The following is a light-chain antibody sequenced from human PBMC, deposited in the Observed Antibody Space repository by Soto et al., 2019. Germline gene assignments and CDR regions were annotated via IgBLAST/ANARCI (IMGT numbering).Light chain of an antibody. V-gene: IGLV2-23*01. J-gene: IGLJ1*01. CDR1: SSGVGSYNL. CDR3: CSYADSSTYV. CDR2: EDN. Sequence: QSALTQPASVSGSPGQSITISCTGTSSGVGSYNLVSWYQQHPGKAPKLIIYEDNKRPSGVSNRFSGSKSGNTASLTISGLQTEDEADYYCCSYADSSTYVFGTGTKVTVL.